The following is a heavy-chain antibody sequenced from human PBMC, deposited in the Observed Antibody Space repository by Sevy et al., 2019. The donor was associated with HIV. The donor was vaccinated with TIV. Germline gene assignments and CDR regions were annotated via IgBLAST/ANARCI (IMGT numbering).Heavy chain of an antibody. CDR3: ARGKHVSDYYGSFDY. V-gene: IGHV3-53*01. J-gene: IGHJ4*02. Sequence: GGSLRLSCAASGLSVSDNFMSWVRQAPGKGLEWVSVIYIGHNTYYADSVNGRFTISRDNAESTLFLQMNSLRVEDTAVYYCARGKHVSDYYGSFDYWGQGTLVTVSS. D-gene: IGHD3-3*01. CDR2: IYIGHNT. CDR1: GLSVSDNF.